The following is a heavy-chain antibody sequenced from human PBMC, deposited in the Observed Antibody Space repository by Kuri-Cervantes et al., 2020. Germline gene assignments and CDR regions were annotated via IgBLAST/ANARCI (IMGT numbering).Heavy chain of an antibody. CDR3: ASHMGNGSGWYVRRVSYFDY. CDR2: IYYSGST. V-gene: IGHV4-39*01. J-gene: IGHJ4*02. Sequence: SETLSLTCTASGGSISSGSYYWGWIRQPPGKGLEWIGSIYYSGSTYYNPSLKSRVTISVDTSKNQFSLKLSSVTAADTAVYYCASHMGNGSGWYVRRVSYFDYWGQGTLVTVSS. D-gene: IGHD6-19*01. CDR1: GGSISSGSYY.